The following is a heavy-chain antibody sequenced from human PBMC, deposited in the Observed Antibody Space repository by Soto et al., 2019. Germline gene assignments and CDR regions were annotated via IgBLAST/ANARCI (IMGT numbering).Heavy chain of an antibody. D-gene: IGHD2-2*01. CDR3: ARDYCSSTSCYFDDPFYYYYMDV. CDR1: GYTFTSYG. V-gene: IGHV1-18*01. Sequence: GASVKVSCKASGYTFTSYGISWVRQAPGQGLEWMGWISAYNGNTNYAQKLQGRVTMTTDTSTSTAYMELRSLRSDDTAVYYCARDYCSSTSCYFDDPFYYYYMDVWGKGTTVTV. CDR2: ISAYNGNT. J-gene: IGHJ6*03.